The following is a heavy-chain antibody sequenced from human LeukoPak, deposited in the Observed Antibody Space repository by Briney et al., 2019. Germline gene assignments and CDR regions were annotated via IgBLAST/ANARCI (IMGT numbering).Heavy chain of an antibody. V-gene: IGHV3-23*01. CDR3: AKDYQDDFWSGYSGGDH. D-gene: IGHD3-3*01. Sequence: GGSLRLSCAASGFTFSSYAMNWVRQAPGKGLEWVSGISGSGGSTYYADSVKGRFTISRDNSKNTLYLQMNSLRAEDTAVYYCAKDYQDDFWSGYSGGDHWGQGTLVTVSS. CDR2: ISGSGGST. J-gene: IGHJ4*02. CDR1: GFTFSSYA.